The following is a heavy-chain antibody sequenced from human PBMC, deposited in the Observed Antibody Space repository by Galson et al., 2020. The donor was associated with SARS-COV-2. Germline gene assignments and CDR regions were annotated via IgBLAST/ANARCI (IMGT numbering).Heavy chain of an antibody. V-gene: IGHV4-61*01. CDR3: AGTGGYYYGSGSQPLFDY. D-gene: IGHD3-10*01. J-gene: IGHJ4*02. CDR1: GGSVSSGSYS. Sequence: ASETLSLTCTVSGGSVSSGSYSWSWIRQPPGKGLEWIGYIYYSGSTNYNPSLKSRVTISVDMSKNQFSLKLSSVTAADTAVYYCAGTGGYYYGSGSQPLFDYWGQGTLVTVSS. CDR2: IYYSGST.